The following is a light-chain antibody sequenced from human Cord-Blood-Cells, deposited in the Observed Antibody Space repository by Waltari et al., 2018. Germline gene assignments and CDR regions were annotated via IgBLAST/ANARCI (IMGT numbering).Light chain of an antibody. V-gene: IGLV2-23*02. CDR1: SSDVGRYNL. CDR2: EVS. CDR3: CSYAGSSTYV. J-gene: IGLJ1*01. Sequence: QSALTQPASVSGSPGQSITIPCTGTSSDVGRYNLVPWYQQHPGKAPKLMIYEVSKRPSGVSNRFSGSKSGNTASLTISGLQAEDEADYYCCSYAGSSTYVFGTGTKVTVL.